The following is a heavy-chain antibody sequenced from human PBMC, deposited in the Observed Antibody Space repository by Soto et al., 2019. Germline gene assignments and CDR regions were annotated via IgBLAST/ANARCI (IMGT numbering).Heavy chain of an antibody. Sequence: LSLTCAASGFTFSSYSMNWVRQAPGKGLEWVSYISSSSSTIYYADSVKGRFTISRDNAKNSLYLQMNSLRAEDTAVYYCARDGWRGYYYDDAFDIWGQGTMVTVSS. CDR2: ISSSSSTI. CDR1: GFTFSSYS. J-gene: IGHJ3*02. V-gene: IGHV3-48*04. D-gene: IGHD3-22*01. CDR3: ARDGWRGYYYDDAFDI.